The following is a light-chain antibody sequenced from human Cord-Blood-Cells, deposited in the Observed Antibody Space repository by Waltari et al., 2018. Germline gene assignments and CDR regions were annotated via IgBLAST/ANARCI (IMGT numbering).Light chain of an antibody. Sequence: EIVLTQSPGTLSLSPGERATISCRASQSVSSSYLAWYQQKPGQAPRLLIYGASSRATDIPDRFSGSGSGTDFTLTISRLEPEDFAVYYCQQYGSSPYTFGQGTKLEIK. CDR1: QSVSSSY. J-gene: IGKJ2*01. CDR3: QQYGSSPYT. V-gene: IGKV3-20*01. CDR2: GAS.